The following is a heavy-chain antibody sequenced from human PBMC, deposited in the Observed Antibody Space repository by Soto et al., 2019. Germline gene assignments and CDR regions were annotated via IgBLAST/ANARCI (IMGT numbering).Heavy chain of an antibody. Sequence: QVHLEEAGGGVVQPGGSLRLSWVASGFDFRADLMHWVRQAPGKGLEWVAYVWYDGSNKMYAASVQGRFTISRDNSKNTLYLQMNSLSDDDTAVYYCVRGRWRQPLDHWGQGTLVTVSS. J-gene: IGHJ4*02. V-gene: IGHV3-33*01. D-gene: IGHD3-10*01. CDR1: GFDFRADL. CDR3: VRGRWRQPLDH. CDR2: VWYDGSNK.